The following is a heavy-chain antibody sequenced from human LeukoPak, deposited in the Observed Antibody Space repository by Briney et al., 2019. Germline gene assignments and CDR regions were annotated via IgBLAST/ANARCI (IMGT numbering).Heavy chain of an antibody. CDR1: GFTFSSYW. CDR3: ARARFDI. Sequence: GGSLSLSFAASGFTFSSYWMPWFRQAPGKGLVWVSRINSDGSSTSYADSVKGRFTISRGNAKNTLYLQMNSLRAEDTAVYYCARARFDIWGQGTMVTVSS. CDR2: INSDGSST. J-gene: IGHJ3*02. V-gene: IGHV3-74*01.